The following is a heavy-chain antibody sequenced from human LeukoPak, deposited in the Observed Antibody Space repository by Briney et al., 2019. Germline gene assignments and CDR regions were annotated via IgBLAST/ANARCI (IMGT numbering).Heavy chain of an antibody. CDR2: IKSKTDGGTT. D-gene: IGHD2-2*02. J-gene: IGHJ6*03. CDR3: TTYCSSTSCYTYSYYYMDV. Sequence: GGSLRLSCAASGFTFSNAWMSWVRQAPGKGLEWVGRIKSKTDGGTTDYATPVKGRFTISRDDSKNTLYLQMNSLKTEDTAVYYCTTYCSSTSCYTYSYYYMDVWGKGTTVTVSS. V-gene: IGHV3-15*01. CDR1: GFTFSNAW.